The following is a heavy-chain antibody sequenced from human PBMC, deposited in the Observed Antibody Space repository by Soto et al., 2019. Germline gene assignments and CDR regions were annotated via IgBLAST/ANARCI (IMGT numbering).Heavy chain of an antibody. D-gene: IGHD5-18*01. CDR3: ARAAHSYGNTYFDY. CDR2: IYYSGST. J-gene: IGHJ4*02. Sequence: TSETLSLTCTVSGGSISSYYWSWIRQPPGKGLEWIGYIYYSGSTNYNPSLKSRVTISVDTSKNQFSLKLSSVTAADTAVYYCARAAHSYGNTYFDYWGQGTLVTAPQ. CDR1: GGSISSYY. V-gene: IGHV4-59*01.